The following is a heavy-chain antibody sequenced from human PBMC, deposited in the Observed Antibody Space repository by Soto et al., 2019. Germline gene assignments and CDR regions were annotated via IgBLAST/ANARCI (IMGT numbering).Heavy chain of an antibody. CDR3: ARDINSGSGQNWYLDI. Sequence: QVQLVESGGGVVQPETSQRISCAASGFVFRSYGMNWVRQAPGKGLEWVAAIWSVGSKTYYADSVKGRFTISRDNSKNPLYLQMNSLRAEDTAVSYSARDINSGSGQNWYLDICGRGTLVHVYS. V-gene: IGHV3-33*01. D-gene: IGHD1-26*01. CDR2: IWSVGSKT. J-gene: IGHJ2*01. CDR1: GFVFRSYG.